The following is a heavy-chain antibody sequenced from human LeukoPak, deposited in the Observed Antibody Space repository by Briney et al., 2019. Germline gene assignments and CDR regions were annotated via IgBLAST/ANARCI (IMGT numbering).Heavy chain of an antibody. CDR3: ARDRVIVVVPKDY. D-gene: IGHD3-22*01. CDR2: ISYDGSNK. Sequence: GRSLRLSCAASVFTFSSYSMHWARQAPDRGREWVAVISYDGSNKYYADSVKGRFTISRDNSKNTLYLQMNSLRAEDTAVYYCARDRVIVVVPKDYWGQGTLVTVSS. CDR1: VFTFSSYS. V-gene: IGHV3-30-3*01. J-gene: IGHJ4*02.